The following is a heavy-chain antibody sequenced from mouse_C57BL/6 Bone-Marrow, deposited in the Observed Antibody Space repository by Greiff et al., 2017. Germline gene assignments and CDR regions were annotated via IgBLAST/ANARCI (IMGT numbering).Heavy chain of an antibody. CDR2: ISSGGSYT. D-gene: IGHD2-4*01. CDR3: ARHTMSTAWFAY. V-gene: IGHV5-6*01. Sequence: EVQVVESGGDLVKPGGSLKLSCAASGFTFSSYGMSWVRQTPDKRLEWVATISSGGSYTYYPDSVKGRFTISSDNAKNTLYLQMSSLKSEDTAMYYCARHTMSTAWFAYWGQGTLVTVSA. CDR1: GFTFSSYG. J-gene: IGHJ3*01.